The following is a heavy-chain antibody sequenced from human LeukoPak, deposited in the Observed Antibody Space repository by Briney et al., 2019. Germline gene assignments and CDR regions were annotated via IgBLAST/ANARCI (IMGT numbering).Heavy chain of an antibody. D-gene: IGHD6-19*01. CDR3: VKETNSGWYDY. Sequence: GGSLRLSCAASGFAFSIHVMDWVRQAPGRGLEWVSGINGRGDSWHYADSVRGRFTISRDNSKNTLQLQMNSLRVEDTAVYYCVKETNSGWYDYWGQGKMVSVSS. J-gene: IGHJ4*02. V-gene: IGHV3-23*01. CDR2: INGRGDSW. CDR1: GFAFSIHV.